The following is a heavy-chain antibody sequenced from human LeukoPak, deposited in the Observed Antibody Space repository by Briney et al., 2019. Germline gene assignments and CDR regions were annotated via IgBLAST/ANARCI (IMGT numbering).Heavy chain of an antibody. CDR2: IYFSGST. V-gene: IGHV4-59*08. Sequence: SGTLSLTCAVSGGSISGYYWSWIRQPPGKGLEWIGYIYFSGSTNYNPSLKSRVTISVDTSKNQFSLMLSSVTAADTAIYYCARTDVLTGYSGLYYFDYWGQGTLVTVSS. CDR3: ARTDVLTGYSGLYYFDY. J-gene: IGHJ4*02. CDR1: GGSISGYY. D-gene: IGHD3-9*01.